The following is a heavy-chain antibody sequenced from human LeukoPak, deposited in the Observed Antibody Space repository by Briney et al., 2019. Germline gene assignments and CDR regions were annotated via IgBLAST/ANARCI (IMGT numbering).Heavy chain of an antibody. CDR1: GFNFSSHW. J-gene: IGHJ4*02. CDR3: ARKGYGDYGY. D-gene: IGHD4-17*01. V-gene: IGHV3-7*01. CDR2: IKHDGSDK. Sequence: PGGSLRLSCAASGFNFSSHWMSWVRQAPGKGLQWVANIKHDGSDKYYVDSVKGRFIISRDNAKNSLYLQMNSLRVEDTAVYFCARKGYGDYGYWGQGSLVTVSS.